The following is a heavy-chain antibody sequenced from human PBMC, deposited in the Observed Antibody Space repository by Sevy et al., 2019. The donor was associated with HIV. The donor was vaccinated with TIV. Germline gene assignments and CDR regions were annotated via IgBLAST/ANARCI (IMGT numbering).Heavy chain of an antibody. CDR1: GFTFSYFS. CDR2: ISYDGSNE. V-gene: IGHV3-30-3*01. J-gene: IGHJ1*01. CDR3: ALERLSSDVAEYFEN. D-gene: IGHD1-1*01. Sequence: GGSLRLSCAASGFTFSYFSMHWVRQAPGKGLEWVATISYDGSNEHYADSVKARFTISRDNSKNALYLQMNSLRAEDTAVYSCALERLSSDVAEYFENWGQGTLVTVSS.